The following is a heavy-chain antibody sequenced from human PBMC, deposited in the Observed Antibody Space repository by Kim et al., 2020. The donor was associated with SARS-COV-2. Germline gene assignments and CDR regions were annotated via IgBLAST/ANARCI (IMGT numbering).Heavy chain of an antibody. CDR2: IYYSGST. CDR3: ASDRIVGATYFDY. CDR1: GGSISSSSYY. V-gene: IGHV4-39*01. J-gene: IGHJ4*02. Sequence: SETLSLTCTVSGGSISSSSYYWGWIRQPPGKGLVWIGSIYYSGSTYYNPSLQSRVTISVDTYKNQFSLKLSSVTAADTAVYYCASDRIVGATYFDYWGQGTLVTVSS. D-gene: IGHD1-26*01.